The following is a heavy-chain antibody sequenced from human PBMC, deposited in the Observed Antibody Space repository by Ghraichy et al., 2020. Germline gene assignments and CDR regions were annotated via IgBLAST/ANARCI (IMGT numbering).Heavy chain of an antibody. CDR1: GFTFSSYW. CDR3: ARDALRFLELPPWGNSYYYYGMDV. Sequence: GGSLRLSCAASGFTFSSYWMHWVRQAPGKGLVWVSRINSDGSSTSYADSVKGRFTISRDNAKNTLYLQMNSLRAEDTAVYYCARDALRFLELPPWGNSYYYYGMDVWGQGTTVTVSS. V-gene: IGHV3-74*01. D-gene: IGHD3-3*01. J-gene: IGHJ6*02. CDR2: INSDGSST.